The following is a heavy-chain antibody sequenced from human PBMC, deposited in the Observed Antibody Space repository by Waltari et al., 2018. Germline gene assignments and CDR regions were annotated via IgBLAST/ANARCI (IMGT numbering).Heavy chain of an antibody. CDR2: ISAYNGNT. D-gene: IGHD3-3*01. CDR1: GYTFTSYG. Sequence: QVQLVQSGAEVKKPGASVKVSCKASGYTFTSYGISWVRQAPGQGLEWMGWISAYNGNTNYAQKLQGRVTMTTDTSTSTAYMELRSLRSDDTAVYYCARDPYLVMGQSRAIFGGVTTRMGGPSFDYWGQGTLVTVSS. CDR3: ARDPYLVMGQSRAIFGGVTTRMGGPSFDY. V-gene: IGHV1-18*01. J-gene: IGHJ4*02.